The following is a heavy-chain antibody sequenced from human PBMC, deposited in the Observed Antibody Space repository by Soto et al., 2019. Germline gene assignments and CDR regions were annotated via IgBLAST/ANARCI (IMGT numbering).Heavy chain of an antibody. CDR2: LNSISNSV. Sequence: GGSLRLSCAASGFTFSTYTMTWVRQAPGKGLEWVASLNSISNSVYYVDSVRGRFTISRDNSKNSLFLQMSSLRDEDTAVYYCARDLAYAFDYWGQGTLVTVSS. CDR3: ARDLAYAFDY. J-gene: IGHJ4*02. D-gene: IGHD3-16*01. CDR1: GFTFSTYT. V-gene: IGHV3-21*01.